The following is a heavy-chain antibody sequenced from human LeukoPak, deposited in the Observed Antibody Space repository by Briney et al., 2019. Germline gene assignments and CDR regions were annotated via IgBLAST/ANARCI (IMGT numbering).Heavy chain of an antibody. CDR2: ITQDGSEK. CDR1: GFTFSSYW. Sequence: HPGGSLRLSCAASGFTFSSYWMTWVRQAPGKGLEWVANITQDGSEKYYVDSVKGRFTISRDDAKNLLYLDMNSLRAEDTAVYYCARGHTAVTRHFDFWGQGTLVTVSS. CDR3: ARGHTAVTRHFDF. D-gene: IGHD4-17*01. V-gene: IGHV3-7*01. J-gene: IGHJ4*02.